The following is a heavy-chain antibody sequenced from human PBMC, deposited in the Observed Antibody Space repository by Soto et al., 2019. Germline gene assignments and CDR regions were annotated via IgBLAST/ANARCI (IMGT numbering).Heavy chain of an antibody. V-gene: IGHV4-34*01. CDR2: INHSGST. CDR3: ARDRLRYYGMDV. CDR1: GGSFSGYY. J-gene: IGHJ6*02. Sequence: ETLSLTCAVYGGSFSGYYWSWIRQPPGKGLEWIGEINHSGSTNYNPSLKSRVTISVDTSKNQFSLKLSSVTAADTAVCYCARDRLRYYGMDVWGQGTTVTVSS.